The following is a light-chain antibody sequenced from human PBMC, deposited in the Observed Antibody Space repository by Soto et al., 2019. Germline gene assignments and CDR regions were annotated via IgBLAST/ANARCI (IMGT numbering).Light chain of an antibody. Sequence: DIQMTQSPSTLSASVGDRVTITCRASQSISDWLAWYQQIPGRAPKLLIYDASTLQSGVPSRFSGSGSGTEFILTISSLQPDDSATYYCQEYKSVTFVQGTKLQIK. CDR3: QEYKSVT. CDR1: QSISDW. V-gene: IGKV1-5*01. CDR2: DAS. J-gene: IGKJ2*01.